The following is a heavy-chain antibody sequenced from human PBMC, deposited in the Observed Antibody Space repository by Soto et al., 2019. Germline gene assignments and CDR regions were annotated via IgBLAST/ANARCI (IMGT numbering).Heavy chain of an antibody. CDR3: ARQIKRGSYGWFDP. CDR1: GGSISSSSYY. J-gene: IGHJ5*02. Sequence: PSETLSLTCTVYGGSISSSSYYWGWIRQPPGKGLEWIGSIYYSGSTYYNPSLKSRVTISVDTSKNQFSLKLSSVTAADTAVYYCARQIKRGSYGWFDPWGQGTLVTVSS. V-gene: IGHV4-39*01. CDR2: IYYSGST. D-gene: IGHD5-18*01.